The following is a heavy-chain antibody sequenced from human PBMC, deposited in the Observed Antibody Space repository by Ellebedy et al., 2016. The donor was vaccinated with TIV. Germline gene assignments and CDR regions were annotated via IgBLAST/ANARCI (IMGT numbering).Heavy chain of an antibody. CDR1: GYTFTSYG. J-gene: IGHJ4*02. V-gene: IGHV1-18*01. CDR3: ATDLGSGSYYKSGDY. Sequence: ASVKVSXXASGYTFTSYGISWVRQAPGQGLEWMGWINAGNGNTKYSQKFQGRVTMTEDTSTDTAYMELSSLRSEDTAVYYCATDLGSGSYYKSGDYWGQGTLVTVSS. D-gene: IGHD3-10*01. CDR2: INAGNGNT.